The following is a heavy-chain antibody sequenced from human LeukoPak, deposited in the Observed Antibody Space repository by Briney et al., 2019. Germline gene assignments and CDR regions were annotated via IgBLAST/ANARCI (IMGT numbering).Heavy chain of an antibody. CDR3: ASKIVAPTSAYYYYMDV. Sequence: ASVKVSCKASGGTFSSYAISWVRQAPGQGLEWMGGIIPIFGTANYAQKFQGRVTITADKSTSTAYMELSSLRSEDTAVYYCASKIVAPTSAYYYYMDVWGKGTTVTVSS. V-gene: IGHV1-69*06. J-gene: IGHJ6*03. CDR2: IIPIFGTA. D-gene: IGHD5-12*01. CDR1: GGTFSSYA.